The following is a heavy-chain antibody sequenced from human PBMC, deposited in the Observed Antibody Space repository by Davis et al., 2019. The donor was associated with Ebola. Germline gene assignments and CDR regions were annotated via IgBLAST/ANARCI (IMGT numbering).Heavy chain of an antibody. Sequence: AASVKVSCKASEYSFTSYDINWVRQATGQGLEWMGWMNPNSGNTYYAQKFQGRVTMTRNTSTNTAYMELSGLTSEDTAVYYCARGLGRYDILTGYSSYYYYGMDVWGQGTTVTVSS. CDR2: MNPNSGNT. CDR1: EYSFTSYD. CDR3: ARGLGRYDILTGYSSYYYYGMDV. J-gene: IGHJ6*02. D-gene: IGHD3-9*01. V-gene: IGHV1-8*01.